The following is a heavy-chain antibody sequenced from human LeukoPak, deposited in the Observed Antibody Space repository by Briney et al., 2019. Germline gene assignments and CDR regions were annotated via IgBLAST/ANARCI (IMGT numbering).Heavy chain of an antibody. CDR1: GGSIGSYY. V-gene: IGHV4-4*07. Sequence: SETLSLTCTVSGGSIGSYYWSWIRQPAGKGLEWIGRIYTSGSTNYNPSLKSRVTISVDKSKNQFSLKLSSVTAADTAVYYCARDTQIAPFDYWGQGTLVTVSS. J-gene: IGHJ4*02. CDR3: ARDTQIAPFDY. D-gene: IGHD2/OR15-2a*01. CDR2: IYTSGST.